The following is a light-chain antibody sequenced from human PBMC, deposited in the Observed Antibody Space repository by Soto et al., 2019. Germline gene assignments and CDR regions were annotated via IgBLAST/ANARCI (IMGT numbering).Light chain of an antibody. CDR1: QGLVHSTGDTY. Sequence: DVVMTQSPQSLPVTLGQTASISCRSSQGLVHSTGDTYLSWFLQRPGQSPRRLIYKVSYRVSGDPDRLSGSGSGIDFALQSRRVEAEDSGVDCGMQRTNWPTGSFGQPKKRDIK. CDR2: KVS. V-gene: IGKV2-30*02. CDR3: MQRTNWPTGS. J-gene: IGKJ2*03.